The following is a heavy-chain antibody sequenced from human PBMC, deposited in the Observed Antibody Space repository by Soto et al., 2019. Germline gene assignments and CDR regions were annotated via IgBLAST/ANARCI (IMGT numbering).Heavy chain of an antibody. D-gene: IGHD6-13*01. CDR3: ARDPYSSSWSAPYYYYYGMDV. J-gene: IGHJ6*02. CDR2: INPSGGST. V-gene: IGHV1-46*01. CDR1: GYTFTSYA. Sequence: ASVKVSCKASGYTFTSYAMHWVRQAPGQRLEWMGWINPSGGSTSYAQKFQGRVTMTRDTSTSTVYMELSSLRSEDTAVYYCARDPYSSSWSAPYYYYYGMDVWGQGTTVTVSS.